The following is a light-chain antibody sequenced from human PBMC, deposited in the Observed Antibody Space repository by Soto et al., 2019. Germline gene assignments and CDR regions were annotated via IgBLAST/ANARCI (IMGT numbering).Light chain of an antibody. CDR2: DVG. CDR3: CSYTSSSTRLYA. V-gene: IGLV2-14*01. Sequence: QCVLTHSASLSGSPGQSITISCTGTSSDVGGYNYVSWYQQHPGKAPKLLIYDVGNRPSGVSNRFSGSKSGNTASLTISGLQAEDEADYYCCSYTSSSTRLYAFGTGTKVTVL. J-gene: IGLJ1*01. CDR1: SSDVGGYNY.